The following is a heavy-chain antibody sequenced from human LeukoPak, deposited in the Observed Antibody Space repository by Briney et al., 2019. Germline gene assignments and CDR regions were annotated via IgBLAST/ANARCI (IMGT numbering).Heavy chain of an antibody. V-gene: IGHV3-48*04. CDR3: ASKGGVPAAIVGFDY. D-gene: IGHD2-2*02. Sequence: SGGSLRLSCAASGFTFSSYSMNWVRQAPGKGLEWVSYISSSSSTIYYADSVKGRFTISRDNAKNSLYLQMNSLRAEDTAVYYCASKGGVPAAIVGFDYWGQGTLVTVSS. J-gene: IGHJ4*02. CDR2: ISSSSSTI. CDR1: GFTFSSYS.